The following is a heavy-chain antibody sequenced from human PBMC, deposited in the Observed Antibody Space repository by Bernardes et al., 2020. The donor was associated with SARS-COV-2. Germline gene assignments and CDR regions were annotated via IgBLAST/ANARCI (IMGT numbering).Heavy chain of an antibody. CDR1: GFTVSSHY. J-gene: IGHJ4*02. Sequence: GGSLRLSCAASGFTVSSHYMSWVRQAPGKGLEWVSVIYSDGSTYYGGSVKGRFTISRDNSKNTLFLQMNSLRVEDTAVYYCVKSPFRFEWSHHFDYWGQGTLVTVSS. CDR3: VKSPFRFEWSHHFDY. V-gene: IGHV3-66*01. D-gene: IGHD3-9*01. CDR2: IYSDGST.